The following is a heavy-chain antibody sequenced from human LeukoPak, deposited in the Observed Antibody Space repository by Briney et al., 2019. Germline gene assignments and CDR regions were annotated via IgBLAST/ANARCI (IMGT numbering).Heavy chain of an antibody. Sequence: SVKVSCKASVGSFSSYAISWVRQAPGQGLERMGRSIPILGIANYAQNFQGRVTITADKSTSTAYMELSSLRSEDTGVYYCASAPLSFWSGYYIPSDGFHYWGQGTLLTVSS. CDR1: VGSFSSYA. CDR2: SIPILGIA. CDR3: ASAPLSFWSGYYIPSDGFHY. V-gene: IGHV1-69*04. D-gene: IGHD3-3*01. J-gene: IGHJ4*02.